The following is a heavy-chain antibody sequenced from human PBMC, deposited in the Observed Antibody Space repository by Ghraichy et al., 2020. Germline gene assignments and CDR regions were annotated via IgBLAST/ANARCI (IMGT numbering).Heavy chain of an antibody. V-gene: IGHV3-53*04. CDR2: IYAGGSI. Sequence: GGSLRLSCAASGLTVSSSYMSWVRQAPGKGLEWVSVIYAGGSISYSDSVKGRFTISRHSSENTLYLQMNSLRREDTAVYYCARVGGDTVLALDHWGQGTLVTVSS. CDR3: ARVGGDTVLALDH. CDR1: GLTVSSSY. D-gene: IGHD5/OR15-5a*01. J-gene: IGHJ4*02.